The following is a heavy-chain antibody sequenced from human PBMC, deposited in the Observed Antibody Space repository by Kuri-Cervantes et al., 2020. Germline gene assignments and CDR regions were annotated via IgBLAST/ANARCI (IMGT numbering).Heavy chain of an antibody. CDR1: GFTFSSYA. J-gene: IGHJ4*02. Sequence: GESLKISCAASGFTFSSYAMSWVRQAPGKGLEWVSAISGSGGSTYYADSVKGRFTISRDNSKNTLYLQMNSLKTEDTAVYYCTTDSLSGGWYVVFDYWGQGTLVTVSS. V-gene: IGHV3-23*01. CDR3: TTDSLSGGWYVVFDY. CDR2: ISGSGGST. D-gene: IGHD6-19*01.